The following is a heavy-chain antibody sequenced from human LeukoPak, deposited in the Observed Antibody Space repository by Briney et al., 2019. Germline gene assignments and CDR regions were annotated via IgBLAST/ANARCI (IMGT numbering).Heavy chain of an antibody. CDR3: ARGESGGLD. J-gene: IGHJ4*02. D-gene: IGHD3-10*01. CDR1: GFTFSSYW. CDR2: INSDGSST. V-gene: IGHV3-74*01. Sequence: SGGSLRLSCTASGFTFSSYWMHWVRQAPGKGLVWVSHINSDGSSTSYADSVKGRFTISRDNAKNTLYLQMNNLRAEDTAVYYCARGESGGLDWGQGTLVTVSS.